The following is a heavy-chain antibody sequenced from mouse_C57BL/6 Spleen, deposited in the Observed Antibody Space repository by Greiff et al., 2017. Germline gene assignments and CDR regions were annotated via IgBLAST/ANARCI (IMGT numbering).Heavy chain of an antibody. CDR3: ASGDGYYGKGAMDY. Sequence: VKLMESGPELVKPGASVKLSCKASGYTFTSYDINWVKQRPGQGLEWIGWIYPRDGSTKYNEKFKGKATLTVDTSSSTAYMELHSLTSEDSAVYFCASGDGYYGKGAMDYWGQGTSVTVSS. J-gene: IGHJ4*01. D-gene: IGHD2-3*01. CDR1: GYTFTSYD. CDR2: IYPRDGST. V-gene: IGHV1-85*01.